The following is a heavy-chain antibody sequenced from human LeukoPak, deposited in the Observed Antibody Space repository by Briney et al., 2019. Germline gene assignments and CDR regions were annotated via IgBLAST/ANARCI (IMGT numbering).Heavy chain of an antibody. CDR2: IYYTGDT. V-gene: IGHV4-39*01. CDR3: SRLRGYTDGNPGY. CDR1: GFTFSSYA. D-gene: IGHD5-12*01. Sequence: GSLRLSCAASGFTFSSYAMSWVRQPPGKGLEWIGSIYYTGDTYYNSSLKSRVTISVDTSKNQFSLKLSSVTAADTALYYCSRLRGYTDGNPGYWGQGSLVTVPS. J-gene: IGHJ4*02.